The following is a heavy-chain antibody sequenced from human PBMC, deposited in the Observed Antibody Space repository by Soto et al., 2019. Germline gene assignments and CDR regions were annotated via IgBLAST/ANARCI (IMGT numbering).Heavy chain of an antibody. Sequence: GGSLRLSCAASGFTFSSYWMSWVRQAPGKGLEWVANIKQDGSEKYYVDSVKGRFTISRDNAKNSLYLQMNSLRAEDTAVYYCARVSLRPITIFGVVIRFPYYMDVWGKGTTVTVSS. D-gene: IGHD3-3*01. CDR1: GFTFSSYW. CDR3: ARVSLRPITIFGVVIRFPYYMDV. CDR2: IKQDGSEK. J-gene: IGHJ6*03. V-gene: IGHV3-7*01.